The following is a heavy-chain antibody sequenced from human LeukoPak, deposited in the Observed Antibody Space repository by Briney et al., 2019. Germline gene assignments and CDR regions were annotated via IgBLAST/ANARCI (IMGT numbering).Heavy chain of an antibody. J-gene: IGHJ4*02. D-gene: IGHD3-10*01. V-gene: IGHV3-21*01. CDR1: GFTFSSYS. Sequence: GGSLRLSCAASGFTFSSYSMNWVRQAPGKGLEWVSSISSSSRYIYYADSVKGRLTISRDNAKNSLYLQMNSLRAEDTAVYYCARDFRAMVRGANFDYWGQGTLVTVSS. CDR3: ARDFRAMVRGANFDY. CDR2: ISSSSRYI.